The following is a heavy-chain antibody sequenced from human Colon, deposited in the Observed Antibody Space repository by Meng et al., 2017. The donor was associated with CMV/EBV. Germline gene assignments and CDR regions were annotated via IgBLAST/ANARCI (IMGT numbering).Heavy chain of an antibody. CDR1: GGSITSSGYD. Sequence: VSGGSITSSGYDWGWVRQPPGMGPQWIASLHYTGSLAYNPSFQSRATIAADTSNNQFSLKLTSVTAADTAVYYCARRSDTWHAFDIWGQGTMVTVSS. D-gene: IGHD1-26*01. CDR3: ARRSDTWHAFDI. V-gene: IGHV4-39*01. CDR2: LHYTGSL. J-gene: IGHJ3*02.